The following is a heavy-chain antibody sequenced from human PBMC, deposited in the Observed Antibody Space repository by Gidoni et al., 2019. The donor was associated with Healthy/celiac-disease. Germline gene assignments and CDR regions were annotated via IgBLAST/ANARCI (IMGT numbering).Heavy chain of an antibody. CDR3: ARDPQRQLVTWDY. J-gene: IGHJ4*02. D-gene: IGHD6-13*01. Sequence: EVQLVESGGGLVKPGGSLRLSCAASGFTFSSYSMNWVRQAPGKGLEWVSSISSSSSYIYYADSVKGRFTISRDNAKNSLYLQMNSLRAEDTAVYYCARDPQRQLVTWDYWGQGTLVTVSS. V-gene: IGHV3-21*01. CDR2: ISSSSSYI. CDR1: GFTFSSYS.